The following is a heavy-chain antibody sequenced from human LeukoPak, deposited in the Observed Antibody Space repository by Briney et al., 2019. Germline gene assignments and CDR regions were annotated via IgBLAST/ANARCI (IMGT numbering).Heavy chain of an antibody. CDR2: IYYSGST. D-gene: IGHD3-10*01. V-gene: IGHV4-30-4*01. Sequence: ASQTLSLTCTVSGGSISSGDYYWSWIRQPPGKGLEWIGYIYYSGSTYYNPSLKSRVTISVDTSKNQFPLKLSPVTAADTAVYYRARGSYYGSGQIFDYWGQGTLVTVSS. CDR3: ARGSYYGSGQIFDY. CDR1: GGSISSGDYY. J-gene: IGHJ4*02.